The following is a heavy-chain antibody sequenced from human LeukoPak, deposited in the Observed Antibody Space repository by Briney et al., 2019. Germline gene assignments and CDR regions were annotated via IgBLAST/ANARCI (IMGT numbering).Heavy chain of an antibody. CDR3: ARGLSSGYYYGGEYYLDY. V-gene: IGHV3-53*01. CDR2: IYSGGST. D-gene: IGHD3-22*01. Sequence: SGGSLRLSCAASGFTVSSNYMSWVRQAPGKGLEWVSVIYSGGSTYYADSVKGRFTISRDNSKNTLYLQMNSLRAEDTAVYYCARGLSSGYYYGGEYYLDYWGQGTLVTVSS. J-gene: IGHJ4*02. CDR1: GFTVSSNY.